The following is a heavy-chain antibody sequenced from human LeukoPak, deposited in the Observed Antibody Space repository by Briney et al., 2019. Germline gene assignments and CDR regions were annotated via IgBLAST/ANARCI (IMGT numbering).Heavy chain of an antibody. CDR2: ISGSGGST. CDR3: AKLEMATISAGVDY. CDR1: GFTFSSYA. V-gene: IGHV3-23*01. J-gene: IGHJ4*02. Sequence: GGSLRLSCAASGFTFSSYAMSWVPQAPGKGLEWVSAISGSGGSTYYADSVKGRFTISRDNSKNTLYLQMNSLRAEDTAVYYCAKLEMATISAGVDYWGQGTLVTVSS. D-gene: IGHD5-24*01.